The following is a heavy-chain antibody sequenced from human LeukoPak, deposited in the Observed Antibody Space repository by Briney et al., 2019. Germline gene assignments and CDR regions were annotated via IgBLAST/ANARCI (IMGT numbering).Heavy chain of an antibody. J-gene: IGHJ1*01. V-gene: IGHV1-2*02. CDR3: ARGVFGESLES. D-gene: IGHD3-10*02. Sequence: ASVKVSCKASGHTFTGYYVYWVRQAPGQGLEWMGWMNPNVGGANFPQKFQGRVTVTSDPAISAAYMELRRLRSDDTAVYYCARGVFGESLESWGQGALVTVSS. CDR1: GHTFTGYY. CDR2: MNPNVGGA.